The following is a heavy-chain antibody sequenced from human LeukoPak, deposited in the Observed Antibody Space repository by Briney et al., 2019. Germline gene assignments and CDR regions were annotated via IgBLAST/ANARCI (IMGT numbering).Heavy chain of an antibody. CDR3: ARYGTYYDYVWGSYRSYYFDY. V-gene: IGHV4-34*01. Sequence: PSETLSLTCAVYGGSFSGYYWSWLRQPPGKGLEWIGEINHSGSTNYNPSLKSRVTISVDTSKNQFSLKLSSVTAADTAVYYCARYGTYYDYVWGSYRSYYFDYWGQGTLVTVSS. CDR2: INHSGST. D-gene: IGHD3-16*02. J-gene: IGHJ4*02. CDR1: GGSFSGYY.